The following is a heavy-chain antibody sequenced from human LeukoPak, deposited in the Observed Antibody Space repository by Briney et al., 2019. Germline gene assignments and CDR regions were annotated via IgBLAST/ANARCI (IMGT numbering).Heavy chain of an antibody. V-gene: IGHV3-53*01. Sequence: GGSLRLTCAASGFSVSTYCMSWVRQAPGKGLEWVSVIYSGGTIRYEDSVKGRFTISRDNSRDTLHLQMNTLRVDDTAVYYCMRAGHRLFYSDSSGYYRDSSDVWGKGTVVTVS. D-gene: IGHD3-22*01. CDR1: GFSVSTYC. CDR3: MRAGHRLFYSDSSGYYRDSSDV. J-gene: IGHJ3*01. CDR2: IYSGGTI.